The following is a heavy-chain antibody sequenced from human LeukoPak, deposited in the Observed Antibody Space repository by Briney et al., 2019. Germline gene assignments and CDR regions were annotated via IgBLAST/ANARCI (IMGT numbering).Heavy chain of an antibody. CDR2: ISGSGGST. D-gene: IGHD6-13*01. CDR3: AKSWALLAAAGVDAFDI. Sequence: PGGSLRLSCAASGFTFSSYAMSWVRQAPGKGLEWVSAISGSGGSTYYADSVKGRFTISRDNSKNTLYLQMNSLRAEDTAVYYCAKSWALLAAAGVDAFDIWGQGTMVTVSS. CDR1: GFTFSSYA. V-gene: IGHV3-23*01. J-gene: IGHJ3*02.